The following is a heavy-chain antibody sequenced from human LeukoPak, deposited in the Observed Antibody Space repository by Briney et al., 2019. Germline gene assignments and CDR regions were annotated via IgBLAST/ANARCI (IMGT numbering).Heavy chain of an antibody. Sequence: GGSLRLSCAASGFTFDDYAMHWVRQAPGKGLEWVSGISWNSGSIGYADSVKGRFTISRDNAKNLLFLQMNSLTVEDTAVYYCARVIRGSAVDTGDRWGQGTLVTVS. CDR2: ISWNSGSI. V-gene: IGHV3-9*01. J-gene: IGHJ4*02. CDR1: GFTFDDYA. D-gene: IGHD3-10*01. CDR3: ARVIRGSAVDTGDR.